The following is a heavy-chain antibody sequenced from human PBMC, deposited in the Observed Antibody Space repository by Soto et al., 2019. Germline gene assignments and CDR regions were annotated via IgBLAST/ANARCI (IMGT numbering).Heavy chain of an antibody. Sequence: QVQLVQSGAEVKKPGASVKVSCKASGYNFTSYGISWVRQAPGQGLEWMGWISAYNCNTNYAQKLQGRVTMTTDKSTSTAYMELSSLRSDDTAVYYCASKVIAARELKNTVYSWFYPWGQGTLVTFAS. V-gene: IGHV1-18*04. CDR1: GYNFTSYG. D-gene: IGHD6-13*01. CDR2: ISAYNCNT. J-gene: IGHJ5*02. CDR3: ASKVIAARELKNTVYSWFYP.